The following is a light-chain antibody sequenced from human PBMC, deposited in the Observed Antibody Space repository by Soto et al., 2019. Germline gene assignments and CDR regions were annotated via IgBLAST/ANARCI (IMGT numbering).Light chain of an antibody. CDR2: EVS. V-gene: IGLV2-14*01. CDR3: TSYTSSSTLDV. Sequence: SLLTQPASVSGSPGQSITISCTGTSSDVGGYNYVSWYQQHPGKAPKLIIYEVSNRPTRVSNRFSGSKSGHTASLTISGLQSEDEADYFCTSYTSSSTLDVFGTGTKVTVL. J-gene: IGLJ1*01. CDR1: SSDVGGYNY.